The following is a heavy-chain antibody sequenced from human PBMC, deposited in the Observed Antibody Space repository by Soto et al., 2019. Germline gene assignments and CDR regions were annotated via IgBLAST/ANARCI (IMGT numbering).Heavy chain of an antibody. V-gene: IGHV1-69*02. CDR1: GGTFSSYT. CDR3: ASPIYCSGGSCDALDI. CDR2: IIPILGIA. Sequence: ASVKVSCKASGGTFSSYTISWVRQAPGQGLEWMGRIIPILGIANYAQKFQGRVTITADKSTSTAYMELSSLRSEDTAVYYCASPIYCSGGSCDALDIWGQGPMVTVSS. D-gene: IGHD2-15*01. J-gene: IGHJ3*02.